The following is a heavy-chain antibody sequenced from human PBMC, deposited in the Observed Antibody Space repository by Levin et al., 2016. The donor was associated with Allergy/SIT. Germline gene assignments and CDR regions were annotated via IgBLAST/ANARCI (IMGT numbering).Heavy chain of an antibody. CDR3: VRERGSSSDHYYSMDV. J-gene: IGHJ6*03. D-gene: IGHD6-6*01. CDR1: GASISSYDYY. V-gene: IGHV4-30-4*01. CDR2: IYYTGST. Sequence: SETLSLTCTVSGASISSYDYYWSWIRQHPGKGLEWIGNIYYTGSTHYNPSLKSRVTISTDMSKNQFSLKLTAVTAADTAVYYCVRERGSSSDHYYSMDVWGKGTTVTVSS.